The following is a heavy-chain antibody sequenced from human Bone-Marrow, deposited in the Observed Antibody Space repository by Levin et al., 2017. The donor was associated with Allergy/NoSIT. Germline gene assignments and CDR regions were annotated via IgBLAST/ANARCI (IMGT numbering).Heavy chain of an antibody. CDR1: GFTVSTDY. CDR2: IYSGFTT. V-gene: IGHV3-53*01. CDR3: ARDPGFPNGMDV. D-gene: IGHD1-14*01. J-gene: IGHJ6*02. Sequence: PGGSLRLSCAASGFTVSTDYVAWVRQAPGKGLEWVSLIYSGFTTYYADSVQGRFTISIDNSKNMLYLQMNSLRAEDTAVYYCARDPGFPNGMDVWGQGTTVTVSS.